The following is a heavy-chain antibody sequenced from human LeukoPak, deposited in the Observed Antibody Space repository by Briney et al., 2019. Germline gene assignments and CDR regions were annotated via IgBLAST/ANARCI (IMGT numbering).Heavy chain of an antibody. Sequence: PSETLSLTCTVSGDSISSSIYYWGWIRQPPGKGLEWIGCIYYNGYTYYTSSLKSRVTIFVDTSKNQFSLELISVTAADTAVYYCARQGGDTMVRGVVRDWFDPWGQGTLVTVSS. J-gene: IGHJ5*02. CDR3: ARQGGDTMVRGVVRDWFDP. V-gene: IGHV4-39*01. CDR1: GDSISSSIYY. CDR2: IYYNGYT. D-gene: IGHD3-10*01.